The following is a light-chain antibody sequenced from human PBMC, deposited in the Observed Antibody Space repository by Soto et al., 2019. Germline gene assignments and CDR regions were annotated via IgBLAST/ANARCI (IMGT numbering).Light chain of an antibody. CDR3: AAWDDSLSGRYV. V-gene: IGLV1-47*01. CDR1: SSNIGSNY. Sequence: QSVLTQTPSASGTPGQRVTISCSGSSSNIGSNYVYWYQQLPGTAPKLLIHRNNQRPSGVPDRFSGSKSGTSASLAISGLRSEDEADYYCAAWDDSLSGRYVFGTGTKVTVL. CDR2: RNN. J-gene: IGLJ1*01.